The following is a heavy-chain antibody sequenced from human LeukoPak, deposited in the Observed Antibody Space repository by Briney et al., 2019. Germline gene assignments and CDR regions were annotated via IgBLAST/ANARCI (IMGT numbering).Heavy chain of an antibody. J-gene: IGHJ6*03. CDR1: GGSISSGGYY. Sequence: PSQTLSLTCTVSGGSISSGGYYWSWIRQPPGKGLEWIGYIYHSGSTYYNPSLKSRVTISVNTSKNQFSLKLSSVTAADTAVFYCERHVSAYSGGLPYYMDVWGKGTTVTVSS. CDR3: ERHVSAYSGGLPYYMDV. CDR2: IYHSGST. D-gene: IGHD6-19*01. V-gene: IGHV4-30-2*03.